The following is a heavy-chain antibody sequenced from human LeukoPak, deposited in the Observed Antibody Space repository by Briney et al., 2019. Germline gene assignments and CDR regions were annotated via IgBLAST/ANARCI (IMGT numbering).Heavy chain of an antibody. Sequence: PGGSLRLSCAASGFTFSSYGMHWVRQAPGKGLEWVAVISYDGSNKYYADSVKGRFTISRDNSKNTLYLQMNSPRAEDTAVYYCAKDLGTWGQGTLVTVSS. CDR1: GFTFSSYG. CDR3: AKDLGT. D-gene: IGHD3/OR15-3a*01. V-gene: IGHV3-30*18. J-gene: IGHJ4*02. CDR2: ISYDGSNK.